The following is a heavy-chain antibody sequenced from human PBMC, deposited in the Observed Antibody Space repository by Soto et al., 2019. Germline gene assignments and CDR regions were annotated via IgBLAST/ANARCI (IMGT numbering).Heavy chain of an antibody. CDR1: GGTFSSYA. D-gene: IGHD4-17*01. V-gene: IGHV1-69*01. Sequence: QVQLVQSGAEVKKPGSSVKVSCKASGGTFSSYAISWVRQAPGQGLEWMGGIIPIFGTANYAQKCQGRVTITADESTSTAYMELSSLRSEDTAVYYCARSPPDYGDLSYYFDYWGQGTLVTVSS. CDR3: ARSPPDYGDLSYYFDY. CDR2: IIPIFGTA. J-gene: IGHJ4*02.